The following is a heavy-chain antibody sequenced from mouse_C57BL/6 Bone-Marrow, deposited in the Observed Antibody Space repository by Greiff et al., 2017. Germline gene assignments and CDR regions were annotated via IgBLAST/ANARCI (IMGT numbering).Heavy chain of an antibody. Sequence: VQLQQSGAELVRPGASVKLSCTASGFNIKDDYMHWVKQRPEQGLEWIGWIDPENGDTEYASKFQGKATITADTSSDTAYLQLSSLTSEDTAVYYCTMNAMDYWGQGTSVTVSS. CDR2: IDPENGDT. J-gene: IGHJ4*01. CDR1: GFNIKDDY. CDR3: TMNAMDY. V-gene: IGHV14-4*01.